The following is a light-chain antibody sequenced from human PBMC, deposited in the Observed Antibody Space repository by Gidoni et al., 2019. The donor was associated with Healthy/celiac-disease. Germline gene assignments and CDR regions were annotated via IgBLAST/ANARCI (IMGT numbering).Light chain of an antibody. CDR2: LGS. J-gene: IGKJ2*01. V-gene: IGKV2-28*01. CDR1: QSLLHSNGYND. CDR3: MQALQTPMYT. Sequence: DIVMTQSPRYLPVTPGEPSSISCRSSQSLLHSNGYNDLDWYLQKPGQSPQLLIYLGSNRASGVPDRFSGSGSGTDFTLKISRVEAEDVGVYYCMQALQTPMYTFGQGTKLEIK.